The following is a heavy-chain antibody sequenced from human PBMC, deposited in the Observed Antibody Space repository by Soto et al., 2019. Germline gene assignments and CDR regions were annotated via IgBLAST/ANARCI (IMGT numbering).Heavy chain of an antibody. Sequence: PGESLKISCQASGYIIKNYWIGWVRQMPGQGLEWMGIIFPDDSDTRYSPSFQGHVTISVDKSISTAYVQWSSLKASGSAIYYCFRGGVTSRTFDYWGQGTLVTVSS. J-gene: IGHJ4*02. CDR1: GYIIKNYW. CDR3: FRGGVTSRTFDY. V-gene: IGHV5-51*01. CDR2: IFPDDSDT. D-gene: IGHD3-16*01.